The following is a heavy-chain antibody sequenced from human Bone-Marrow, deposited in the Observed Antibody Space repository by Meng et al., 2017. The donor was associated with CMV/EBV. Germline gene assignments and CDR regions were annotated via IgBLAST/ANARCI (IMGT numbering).Heavy chain of an antibody. CDR2: INPSGGST. D-gene: IGHD1-7*01. CDR3: ARARSITGTTDWFDP. V-gene: IGHV1-46*01. Sequence: ASVKVSCKASGYTFTGYYMHWVRQAPGQGLEWMGIINPSGGSTSYAQKFQGRVTMTRDTSTSTVYMELSSLRSEDTAVYYCARARSITGTTDWFDPWGQGTLVTVSS. J-gene: IGHJ5*02. CDR1: GYTFTGYY.